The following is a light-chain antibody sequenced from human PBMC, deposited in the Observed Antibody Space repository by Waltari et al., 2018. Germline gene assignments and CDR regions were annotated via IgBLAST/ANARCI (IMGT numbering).Light chain of an antibody. CDR2: KAS. J-gene: IGKJ3*01. CDR1: QSISSW. CDR3: QQYNSYPFT. Sequence: DIQMTQSPSTLSASVGDRVPITCRASQSISSWLAWYQQKPGKAPKVLIYKASTLESGVPSRFSGSGSGTEFTLTISSLQPDDFATYYCQQYNSYPFTFGPGTKVDIK. V-gene: IGKV1-5*03.